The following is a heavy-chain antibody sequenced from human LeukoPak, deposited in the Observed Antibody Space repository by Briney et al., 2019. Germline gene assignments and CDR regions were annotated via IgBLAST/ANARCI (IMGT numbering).Heavy chain of an antibody. CDR1: GFTVSSNY. CDR2: IYSGGST. V-gene: IGHV3-66*01. D-gene: IGHD4-17*01. CDR3: ARENFHDHGDYVGWLDP. J-gene: IGHJ5*02. Sequence: GGSLRLSCAASGFTVSSNYMSWVRQAPGKGLEWVSVIYSGGSTYYADSVKGRFTISRDNSKNTLYLQMNSLRAEDTAVYYCARENFHDHGDYVGWLDPWGQGTLVTVSS.